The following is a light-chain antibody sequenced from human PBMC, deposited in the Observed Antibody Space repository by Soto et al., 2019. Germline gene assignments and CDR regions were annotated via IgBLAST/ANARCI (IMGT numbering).Light chain of an antibody. V-gene: IGLV1-44*01. CDR3: SSYTNNQRV. CDR1: SSNIGSNT. J-gene: IGLJ3*02. Sequence: QSVLTQPPSASGTPGQRVTISCSGSSSNIGSNTVNWYQQLPGTAPKLLIYSNNQRPSGVPDRFSGSKSGTSASLTISGLQAEDEADYYCSSYTNNQRVFGGGTKVTVL. CDR2: SNN.